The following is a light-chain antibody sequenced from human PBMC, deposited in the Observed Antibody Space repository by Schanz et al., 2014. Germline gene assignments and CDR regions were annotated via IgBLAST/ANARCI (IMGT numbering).Light chain of an antibody. Sequence: EIVMTQSPATLSVSPGDGATLSCRASQSVSSSNNYLTWYQQKPGQAPRLLIYGASTRATDIPARFSGSGSGTEFTLTISSLQSEDFAVYYCQHYGSSPRAFGGGTKVEIK. CDR1: QSVSSSNNY. V-gene: IGKV3-15*01. J-gene: IGKJ4*01. CDR2: GAS. CDR3: QHYGSSPRA.